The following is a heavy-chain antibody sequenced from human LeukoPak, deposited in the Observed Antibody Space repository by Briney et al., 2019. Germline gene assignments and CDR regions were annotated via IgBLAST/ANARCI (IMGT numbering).Heavy chain of an antibody. CDR3: VKGGYGDFAALDH. CDR1: GFTFSSYG. V-gene: IGHV3-23*01. CDR2: ISGSSVTTPKT. Sequence: GGSLRLSCAASGFTFSSYGMIWVRQTPGKGLEWVSSISGSSVTTPKTYYAGSVKGRFTISRDNSKNTLSLRMSSLRAEDTAVYHCVKGGYGDFAALDHWGQGTRVTVSS. D-gene: IGHD4-17*01. J-gene: IGHJ5*02.